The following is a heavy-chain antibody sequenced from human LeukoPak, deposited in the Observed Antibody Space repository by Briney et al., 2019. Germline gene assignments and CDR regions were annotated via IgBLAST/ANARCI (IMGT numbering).Heavy chain of an antibody. CDR1: GFTFSSYG. CDR3: ARSRPSDTAYYFDY. J-gene: IGHJ4*02. V-gene: IGHV3-30*03. Sequence: GGSLRLSCAASGFTFSSYGMHWVRQAPGKGLEWVAVISYDGSNKYYADSVKGRFTISRDNSKNTLYLQMNSLRAEDTAVYYCARSRPSDTAYYFDYWGQGTLVTVSS. D-gene: IGHD5-18*01. CDR2: ISYDGSNK.